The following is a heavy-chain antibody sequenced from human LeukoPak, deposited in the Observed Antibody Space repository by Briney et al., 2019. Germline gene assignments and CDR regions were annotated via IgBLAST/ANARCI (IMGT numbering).Heavy chain of an antibody. Sequence: SETLSLTCTVSGYSISTGYYWDWLRQPPGKGLEWIGTFYHGGSTYYNPSLKSRVTISVDTSKNQFSLKLSSVTAADTAVYFCARASYYYGSGSYMGYYYYMDVWGKGTTVTISS. CDR3: ARASYYYGSGSYMGYYYYMDV. J-gene: IGHJ6*03. V-gene: IGHV4-38-2*02. CDR1: GYSISTGYY. D-gene: IGHD3-10*01. CDR2: FYHGGST.